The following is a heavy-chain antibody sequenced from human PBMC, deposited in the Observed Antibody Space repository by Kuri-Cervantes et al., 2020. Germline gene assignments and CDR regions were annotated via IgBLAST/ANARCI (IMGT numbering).Heavy chain of an antibody. CDR1: GVAFNNYA. CDR2: ISWNSGSI. J-gene: IGHJ4*02. Sequence: GGSLRLSCAASGVAFNNYAMHWVRQAPGKGLEWVSGISWNSGSIGYADSVKGRFTISRDNAKNSLYLQMNSLRAEDTALYYCAKEKLRSLDYWGQGTLVTVSS. CDR3: AKEKLRSLDY. V-gene: IGHV3-9*01. D-gene: IGHD4-17*01.